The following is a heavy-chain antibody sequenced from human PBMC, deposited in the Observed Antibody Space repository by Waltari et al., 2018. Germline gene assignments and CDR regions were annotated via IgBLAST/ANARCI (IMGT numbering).Heavy chain of an antibody. V-gene: IGHV3-53*02. Sequence: EVQLVETGGGLIQPGGSLRLSCAASGFTVSSNYMSWVRQAPGKGLGWVSVIYSGGSTYYAASVKGRFTISRDNSKNTLYLQMNSLRAEDTAVYYCARILVDAPPDIVVVPAAIVYYFDYWGQGTLVTVSS. D-gene: IGHD2-2*01. CDR1: GFTVSSNY. J-gene: IGHJ4*02. CDR3: ARILVDAPPDIVVVPAAIVYYFDY. CDR2: IYSGGST.